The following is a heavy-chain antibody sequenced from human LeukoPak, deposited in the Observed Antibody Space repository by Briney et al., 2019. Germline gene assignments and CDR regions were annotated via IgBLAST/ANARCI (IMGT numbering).Heavy chain of an antibody. CDR2: ISGSGGGT. CDR3: AKARTMVRGLSYYYYGMDV. J-gene: IGHJ6*02. D-gene: IGHD3-10*01. CDR1: GFTFSNYA. Sequence: PGGSLRLSCAASGFTFSNYAMSWVRQAPGKGLEWVSVISGSGGGTYYADSVKGRFTISGDNSKNTLYLQMNSLRAEDTAVYYCAKARTMVRGLSYYYYGMDVWGQGTTVTVSS. V-gene: IGHV3-23*01.